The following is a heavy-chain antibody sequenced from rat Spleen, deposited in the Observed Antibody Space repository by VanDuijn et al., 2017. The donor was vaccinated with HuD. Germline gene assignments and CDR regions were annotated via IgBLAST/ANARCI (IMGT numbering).Heavy chain of an antibody. CDR1: GFTFSNFD. J-gene: IGHJ2*01. CDR2: ISYDDSST. Sequence: EVQLVESGGGLVQPGRSLKLSCVASGFTFSNFDMAWVRQAPTKGLEWVATISYDDSSTYYRDSVKGRFTISRDNAKSTLSLQMDSLRSEDTATYYCARRHYGYTDYFDYWGQGVMVTVSS. D-gene: IGHD1-9*01. V-gene: IGHV5-29*01. CDR3: ARRHYGYTDYFDY.